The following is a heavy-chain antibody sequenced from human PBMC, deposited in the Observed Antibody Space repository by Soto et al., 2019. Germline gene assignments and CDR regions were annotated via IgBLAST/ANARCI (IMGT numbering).Heavy chain of an antibody. CDR1: GDSITSSGSY. CDR3: AIHGGTSGWYPRIYYYGMNV. J-gene: IGHJ6*02. CDR2: ISYNGST. V-gene: IGHV4-39*01. Sequence: QLQLQESGPGLVKPSETLSLTCTVSGDSITSSGSYWGWIRQPPGKGLEWIEGISYNGSTYYNPPLKSRVTISVDTSKNHLSLKLTSMTAADTAMYYCAIHGGTSGWYPRIYYYGMNVWGQGTTVTVSS. D-gene: IGHD6-19*01.